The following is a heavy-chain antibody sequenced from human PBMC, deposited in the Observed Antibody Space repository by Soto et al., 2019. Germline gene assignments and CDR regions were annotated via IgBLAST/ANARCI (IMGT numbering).Heavy chain of an antibody. CDR3: ARDGSRSYTFYY. CDR1: GFTLSSYC. Sequence: GGALRLPWVGSGFTLSSYCLLLFRPGPGKGLEWVSFMSYDGSDKFYADSVKGRFTVSRDNSKSTLYLRMNGLRAEDTAVYYCARDGSRSYTFYYWGQGTLVTVSS. V-gene: IGHV3-30*03. J-gene: IGHJ4*02. D-gene: IGHD6-13*01. CDR2: MSYDGSDK.